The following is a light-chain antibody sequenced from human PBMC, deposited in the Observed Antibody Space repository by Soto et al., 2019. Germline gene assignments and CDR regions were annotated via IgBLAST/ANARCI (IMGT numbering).Light chain of an antibody. V-gene: IGLV2-14*01. Sequence: QSALTQPASVSGCPGQSITISCTGTSSDVGGYNYVSWYQQHPGKAPKLMIYDVSNRPSGVSNRFSGSKSGNTASLTISGLQAEDEADYYCSSYTSSSTPHVVFGGGTKLTVL. CDR2: DVS. CDR1: SSDVGGYNY. J-gene: IGLJ2*01. CDR3: SSYTSSSTPHVV.